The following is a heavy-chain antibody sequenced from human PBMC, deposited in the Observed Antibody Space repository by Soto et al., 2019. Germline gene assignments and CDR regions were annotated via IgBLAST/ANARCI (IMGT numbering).Heavy chain of an antibody. CDR3: ARSSLWGSYRYIYFDY. J-gene: IGHJ4*02. Sequence: SETLSLTCTVSGGSLSSYYWSWIRQPPGKGLEWIGYIYYSGSTNYNPSLKSRVTISVDTSKNQFSLKLSSVTAADTAVYYCARSSLWGSYRYIYFDYWGQGTLVTVSS. D-gene: IGHD3-16*02. CDR1: GGSLSSYY. V-gene: IGHV4-59*01. CDR2: IYYSGST.